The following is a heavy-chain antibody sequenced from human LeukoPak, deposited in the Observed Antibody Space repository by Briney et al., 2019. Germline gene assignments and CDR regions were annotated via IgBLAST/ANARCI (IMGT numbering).Heavy chain of an antibody. CDR1: GYSFTGYY. J-gene: IGHJ4*02. CDR2: INPKSGGT. D-gene: IGHD3-10*01. V-gene: IGHV1-2*02. CDR3: ARTYYYGSGSEIDY. Sequence: ASVKVSCKASGYSFTGYYMHWVRQAPGQGLEWMGWINPKSGGTNYAQKFQGRVTMTTDTSTSTAYMELRSLRSDDTAVYYCARTYYYGSGSEIDYWGQGTLVTVSS.